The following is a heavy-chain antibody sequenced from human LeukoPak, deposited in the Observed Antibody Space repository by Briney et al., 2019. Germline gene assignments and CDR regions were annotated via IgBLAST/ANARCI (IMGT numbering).Heavy chain of an antibody. Sequence: ASVKVSCKASGGTFSSYAISWVRQAPGQGLEWMGWINPNSGGTNYAQKFQGRVTMTRDTSISTAYMELSRLRSDDTAVYYCARVTDSYAFDIWGQGTMVTVSS. CDR2: INPNSGGT. CDR1: GGTFSSYA. J-gene: IGHJ3*02. V-gene: IGHV1-2*02. CDR3: ARVTDSYAFDI. D-gene: IGHD3-22*01.